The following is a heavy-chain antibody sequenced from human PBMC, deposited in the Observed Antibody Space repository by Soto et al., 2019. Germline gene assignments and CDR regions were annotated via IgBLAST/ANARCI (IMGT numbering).Heavy chain of an antibody. V-gene: IGHV3-30*18. CDR1: GFSFSSYA. CDR2: ISHDGSNT. CDR3: AKPYYGAGSYYPDAFDV. Sequence: QVQLVESGGGVVQPGTSLRLSCGASGFSFSSYAMNWVRQAPGKGLEWVAVISHDGSNTYYGDSVKGRFTISRDNSEYTLFLQMNSPRAEDTAVYYCAKPYYGAGSYYPDAFDVWGQGTSVTVSS. J-gene: IGHJ3*01. D-gene: IGHD3-10*01.